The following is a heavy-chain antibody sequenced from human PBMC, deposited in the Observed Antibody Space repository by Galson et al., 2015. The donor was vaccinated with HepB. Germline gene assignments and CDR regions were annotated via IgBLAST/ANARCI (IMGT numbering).Heavy chain of an antibody. CDR1: GYAFIDYH. J-gene: IGHJ1*01. CDR2: INPNSGGT. Sequence: SVKVSCKASGYAFIDYHVHWVRQAPGQGLEWMGWINPNSGGTNYAQKFQGKVTMTRDTSTNTAYMELSRLRSDDTAVYYCARDYYDSSGPPAEYFQDWGQGSLVTV. D-gene: IGHD3-22*01. CDR3: ARDYYDSSGPPAEYFQD. V-gene: IGHV1-2*02.